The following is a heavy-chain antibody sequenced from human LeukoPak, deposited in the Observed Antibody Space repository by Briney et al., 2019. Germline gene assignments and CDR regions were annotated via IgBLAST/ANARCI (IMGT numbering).Heavy chain of an antibody. Sequence: GESLKISRKGSGYSFTSYWIGWVRQMPGKGLEWMGIIYPGDSDTRYSPSFQGQVTISADKSISTAYLQWSSLKASDTAMYYCVRSPACSSGTCYPNWFDPWGQGTLVTVSS. J-gene: IGHJ5*02. V-gene: IGHV5-51*01. CDR2: IYPGDSDT. CDR1: GYSFTSYW. CDR3: VRSPACSSGTCYPNWFDP. D-gene: IGHD2-15*01.